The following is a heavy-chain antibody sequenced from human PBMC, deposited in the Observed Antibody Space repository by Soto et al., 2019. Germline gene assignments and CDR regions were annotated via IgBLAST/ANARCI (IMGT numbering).Heavy chain of an antibody. CDR3: ARDKVPTTVTTSGYYYGMDV. Sequence: GGSLRLSCAASGFTFSSYSMNWVRQAPGKRLEWVSSISSSSSYIYYADSVKGRFTISRDNAKNSLYLQMNSLRAEDTAVYYCARDKVPTTVTTSGYYYGMDVWGQGTTVTVSS. D-gene: IGHD4-17*01. J-gene: IGHJ6*02. CDR2: ISSSSSYI. CDR1: GFTFSSYS. V-gene: IGHV3-21*01.